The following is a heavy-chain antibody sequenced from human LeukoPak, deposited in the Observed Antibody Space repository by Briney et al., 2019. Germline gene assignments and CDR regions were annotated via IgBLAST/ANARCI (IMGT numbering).Heavy chain of an antibody. V-gene: IGHV3-48*02. Sequence: TGRSLRLSCAAPGFTFSSYSMNWVRQAPGKGLEWVSYISSSSSTIYYADSVKGRFTISRDNAKNSLYLHMNSLRDEDTAVYYCARGYSSSWFSSPWFDPWGQGTLVTVSS. D-gene: IGHD6-13*01. CDR2: ISSSSSTI. J-gene: IGHJ5*02. CDR3: ARGYSSSWFSSPWFDP. CDR1: GFTFSSYS.